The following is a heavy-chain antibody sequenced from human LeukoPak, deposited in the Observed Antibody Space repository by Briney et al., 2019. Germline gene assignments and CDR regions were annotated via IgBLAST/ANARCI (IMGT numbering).Heavy chain of an antibody. CDR1: GGSISSYY. CDR3: ARDVDATSGWFDP. CDR2: IYYSGST. Sequence: SETLSLTCTVSGGSISSYYWSWIRQPPGKGLEWIGYIYYSGSTNYNPSLKSRVTISVDTSKNQFSLKLSSVTAADTAVYYCARDVDATSGWFDPWGQGTLVTVSS. J-gene: IGHJ5*02. V-gene: IGHV4-59*12. D-gene: IGHD2-15*01.